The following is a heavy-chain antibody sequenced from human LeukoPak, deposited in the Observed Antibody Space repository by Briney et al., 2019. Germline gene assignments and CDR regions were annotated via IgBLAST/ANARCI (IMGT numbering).Heavy chain of an antibody. Sequence: GRSLRLSCAASGFIFSSYGMHWVRLVPGKGLEWVAVIWYGGSNKYYGDSVKGRFTISRDNAKNTPYLQMNSLRAEDTAVYYCARVAQYSGYDLLWYFDYWGQGTLVTVSS. J-gene: IGHJ4*02. D-gene: IGHD5-12*01. V-gene: IGHV3-33*01. CDR1: GFIFSSYG. CDR2: IWYGGSNK. CDR3: ARVAQYSGYDLLWYFDY.